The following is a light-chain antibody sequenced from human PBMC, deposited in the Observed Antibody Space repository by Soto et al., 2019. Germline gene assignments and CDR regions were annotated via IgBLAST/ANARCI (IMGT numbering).Light chain of an antibody. CDR2: GAS. Sequence: EVVLTQSPAILSLSPGERATLSCRASQSVSSSYLAWYQQKPGQAPRLLIYGASSRATGIPDRFSGSGSGTDFTLTISSLEPEDFAVYYCQQRSNWPITFGQGTRLEIK. J-gene: IGKJ5*01. V-gene: IGKV3D-20*02. CDR1: QSVSSSY. CDR3: QQRSNWPIT.